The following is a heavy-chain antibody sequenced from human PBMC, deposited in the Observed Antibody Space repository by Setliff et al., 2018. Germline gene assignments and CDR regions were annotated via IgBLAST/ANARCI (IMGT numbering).Heavy chain of an antibody. CDR1: DDSISSRHYY. Sequence: SETLSLTCTVSDDSISSRHYYWSWIRQHPGKGLEWIGYIYYSGSTSYYNPSLKSRVTISVDTSKNQFSLRLTSVTAADTAIYYCTRAYSGSHDYWGQGTLVTVSS. D-gene: IGHD1-26*01. CDR2: IYYSGSTS. J-gene: IGHJ4*02. CDR3: TRAYSGSHDY. V-gene: IGHV4-31*03.